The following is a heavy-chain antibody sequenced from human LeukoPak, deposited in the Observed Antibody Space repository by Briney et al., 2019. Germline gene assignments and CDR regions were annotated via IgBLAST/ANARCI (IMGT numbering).Heavy chain of an antibody. Sequence: GGSLRLSCAASGFTFSSYSMNWVRQAPGKGLEWVSFIRSSSSYIYHADSVKGRFTISRDNAKNSLYLQMNSLRAEDTAVYYCARPIVATNLDYWGQGTLVTVSS. V-gene: IGHV3-21*04. J-gene: IGHJ4*02. CDR3: ARPIVATNLDY. CDR2: IRSSSSYI. D-gene: IGHD5-12*01. CDR1: GFTFSSYS.